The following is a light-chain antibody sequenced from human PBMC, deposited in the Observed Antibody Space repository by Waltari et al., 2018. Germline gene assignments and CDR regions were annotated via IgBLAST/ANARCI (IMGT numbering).Light chain of an antibody. CDR2: KVS. CDR1: QSLVLSDGNTC. V-gene: IGKV2-30*01. Sequence: DVVMTQSPLSLSVSLGQPASISCRSSQSLVLSDGNTCLNWFQQRPGQMPRHLIYKVSDREYGVPDRFSGSGSGTDFTLKISRVEAEDVGAYYCMQGLQWPYTFGQGTKLEIK. CDR3: MQGLQWPYT. J-gene: IGKJ2*01.